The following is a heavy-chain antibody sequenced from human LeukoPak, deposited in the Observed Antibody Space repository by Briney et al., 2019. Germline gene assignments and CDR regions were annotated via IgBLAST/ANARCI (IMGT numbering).Heavy chain of an antibody. V-gene: IGHV1-69*01. CDR2: IIPIFGTA. J-gene: IGHJ3*02. CDR1: GGTFSSYA. Sequence: GASVKVSCKASGGTFSSYAISWVRQAPGQGLEWMGGIIPIFGTANYAQKFQGRVTITADESTSTAYMELSSLRSEDTAVYYCARDRIVGATGDAFDIWGQGPMVPVSS. CDR3: ARDRIVGATGDAFDI. D-gene: IGHD1-26*01.